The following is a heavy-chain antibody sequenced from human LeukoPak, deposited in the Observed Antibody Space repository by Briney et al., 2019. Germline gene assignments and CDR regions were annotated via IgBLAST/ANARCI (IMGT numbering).Heavy chain of an antibody. CDR2: IRSDGTST. CDR3: VKDTGLVRGVPDY. CDR1: EFTFSTYW. D-gene: IGHD3-10*01. Sequence: PVGSLRLSCAASEFTFSTYWMHWVRQTPGKGLAWVSGIRSDGTSTVYADSVKGRFTISRDNSKNTLYLQMNSLRAEDTAFYYCVKDTGLVRGVPDYWGQGTLVTVSS. V-gene: IGHV3-74*01. J-gene: IGHJ4*02.